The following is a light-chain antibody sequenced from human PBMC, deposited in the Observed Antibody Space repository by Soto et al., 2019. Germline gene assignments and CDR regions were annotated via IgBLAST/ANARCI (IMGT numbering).Light chain of an antibody. CDR2: AAS. CDR1: QSISSY. J-gene: IGKJ1*01. Sequence: DIQMTQSPSSLSASVGDRVTITCRASQSISSYLTWYQQKPGKAPQLLIYAASSLQSGVPSRFSGSGSGTDFTLTISSLQPEDFATYYCQQSYSTPWTFGQWTKVEIK. CDR3: QQSYSTPWT. V-gene: IGKV1-39*01.